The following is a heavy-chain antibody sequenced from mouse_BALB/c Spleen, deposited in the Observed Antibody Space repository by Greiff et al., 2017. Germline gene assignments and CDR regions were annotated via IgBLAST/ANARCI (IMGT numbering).Heavy chain of an antibody. D-gene: IGHD2-3*01. Sequence: QVHVKQSGAELAKPGASVKMSCKASGYTFTSYWMHWVKQRPGQGLEWIGYINPSTGYTEYNQKFKDKATLTADKSSSTAYMQLSSLTSEDSAVYYCARDDGYYGGQGTTLTVSS. CDR2: INPSTGYT. V-gene: IGHV1-7*01. J-gene: IGHJ2*01. CDR3: ARDDGYY. CDR1: GYTFTSYW.